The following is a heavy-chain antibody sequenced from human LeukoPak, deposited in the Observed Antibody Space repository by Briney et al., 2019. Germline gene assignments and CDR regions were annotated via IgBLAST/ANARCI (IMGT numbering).Heavy chain of an antibody. Sequence: PGRSLRLSCAASGFTFSSYGMHWVRQAPGKGLEWVAVIWYDGSNKYYADSVKGRFTISRDNSKNTLYLLMNSLRAEDTAVYYCARDLDGMDVWGQGTTVTVSS. CDR2: IWYDGSNK. V-gene: IGHV3-33*01. CDR1: GFTFSSYG. J-gene: IGHJ6*02. CDR3: ARDLDGMDV.